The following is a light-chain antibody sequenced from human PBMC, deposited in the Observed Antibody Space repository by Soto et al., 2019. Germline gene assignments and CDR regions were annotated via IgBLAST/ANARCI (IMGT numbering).Light chain of an antibody. CDR3: QQSYSNPYT. Sequence: IQMAQSPSSVSASVGDSVTITCRASQGISSWLAWYQQTQGKAPKLLIYAASSLQSGVPSRFRGSGSGTDFTLTISRLQPEDFSTYYCQQSYSNPYTFGQGTKVDIK. V-gene: IGKV1-12*01. J-gene: IGKJ2*01. CDR2: AAS. CDR1: QGISSW.